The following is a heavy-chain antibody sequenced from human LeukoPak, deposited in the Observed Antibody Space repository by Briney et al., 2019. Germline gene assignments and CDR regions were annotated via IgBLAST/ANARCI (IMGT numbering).Heavy chain of an antibody. Sequence: ASVKVSCKASGYTFTSYGISWVRQAPGQGLEWMGWISAYNGNTNYAQKLQGRVTMTTDTSTSTAYMELRSLRSDDTAVYYCARGHVGAAYLGMFPNYYYYGKDVWGKGNTVHVSS. CDR3: ARGHVGAAYLGMFPNYYYYGKDV. V-gene: IGHV1-18*04. J-gene: IGHJ6*04. CDR2: ISAYNGNT. CDR1: GYTFTSYG. D-gene: IGHD2-15*01.